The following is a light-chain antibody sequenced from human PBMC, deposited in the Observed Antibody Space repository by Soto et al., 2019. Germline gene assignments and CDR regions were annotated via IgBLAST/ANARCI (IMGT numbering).Light chain of an antibody. CDR2: EDS. CDR1: SSDVGTYNF. Sequence: QSALTQPASVSGSPGQSITISCTGTSSDVGTYNFVSWYQQHPGEVPKIMIYEDSKRPSGVSTRFSGSKSGNRASLTISGLQVEDEADYYGCSYAGGSTWVFGGGTKLTVL. CDR3: CSYAGGSTWV. J-gene: IGLJ3*02. V-gene: IGLV2-23*01.